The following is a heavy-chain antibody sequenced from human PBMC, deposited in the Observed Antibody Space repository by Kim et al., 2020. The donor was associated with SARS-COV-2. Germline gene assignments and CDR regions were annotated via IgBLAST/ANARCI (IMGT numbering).Heavy chain of an antibody. V-gene: IGHV4-39*01. CDR2: FYDSDSI. J-gene: IGHJ5*01. CDR3: ARPLPRGGRLTNNW. Sequence: SETLSLTCTVSGGSINTCRYYWGWIRQPPGKGLEWIVLFYDSDSIYCNSSPRRRLTITLDTSKNQFSLKLRSVTAADTVIYYCARPLPRGGRLTNNW. D-gene: IGHD2-2*01. CDR1: GGSINTCRYY.